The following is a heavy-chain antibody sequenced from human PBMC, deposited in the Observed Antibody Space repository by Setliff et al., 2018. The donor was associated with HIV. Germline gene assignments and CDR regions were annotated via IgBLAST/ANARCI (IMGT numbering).Heavy chain of an antibody. D-gene: IGHD3-9*01. Sequence: SETLSLTCTVPGGSINRCHYYWGWIRQPPGKGLGWIGTISYTGSTYYDPSLKSQVTISLDTSKNQFILKLSSVTAPDTAIYYVAGQTWEVYDTLTGYYRSPKNIDSWGQGTLVTVSS. J-gene: IGHJ4*02. V-gene: IGHV4-39*01. CDR2: ISYTGST. CDR3: AGQTWEVYDTLTGYYRSPKNIDS. CDR1: GGSINRCHYY.